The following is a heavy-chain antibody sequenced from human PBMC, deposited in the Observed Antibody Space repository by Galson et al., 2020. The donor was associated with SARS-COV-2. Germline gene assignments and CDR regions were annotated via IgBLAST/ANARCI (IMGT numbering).Heavy chain of an antibody. D-gene: IGHD3-3*01. CDR3: ARGGVGYDFWSGYWMDY. Sequence: GGSLRLSCAASGFTFSSYAMHWVRQAPGKGLEWVAVISYDGSNKYYADSVKGRFTISRDNSKNTLYLQMNSLRAEDTAVYYCARGGVGYDFWSGYWMDYWGQGTLVTVSS. V-gene: IGHV3-30-3*01. J-gene: IGHJ4*02. CDR1: GFTFSSYA. CDR2: ISYDGSNK.